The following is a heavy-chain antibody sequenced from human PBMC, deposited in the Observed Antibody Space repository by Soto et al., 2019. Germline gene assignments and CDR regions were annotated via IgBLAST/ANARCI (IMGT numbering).Heavy chain of an antibody. Sequence: PGGSLRLSCAASGFTFSSYAMSWVRQAPGKGLEWVSAISGSGGNIEYTDSLKGRFTISRDNSKNTLYLQLNGLTSDDTAVHYCAKVAGGLGYFDLWGRGTLVTVSS. CDR2: ISGSGGNI. CDR1: GFTFSSYA. J-gene: IGHJ2*01. CDR3: AKVAGGLGYFDL. D-gene: IGHD3-16*01. V-gene: IGHV3-23*01.